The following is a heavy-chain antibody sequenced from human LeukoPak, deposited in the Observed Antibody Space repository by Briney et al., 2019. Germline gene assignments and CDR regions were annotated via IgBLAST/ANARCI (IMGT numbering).Heavy chain of an antibody. Sequence: GGSLRLSCATSGFNFNIYGMHWVRQTPGTGLGWVAVLSYDGSNEYYSDSVRGRFTISRDNSKSMLYLQMNSLRPEDTAVYYCAKDRASEYFDQWGQGARVIVSS. J-gene: IGHJ4*02. V-gene: IGHV3-30*18. CDR3: AKDRASEYFDQ. D-gene: IGHD1-14*01. CDR1: GFNFNIYG. CDR2: LSYDGSNE.